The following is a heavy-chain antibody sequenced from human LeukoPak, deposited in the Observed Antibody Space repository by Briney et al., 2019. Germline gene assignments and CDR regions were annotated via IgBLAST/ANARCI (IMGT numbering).Heavy chain of an antibody. CDR1: GYTFTGYY. J-gene: IGHJ4*02. CDR2: IDHNSGGT. CDR3: ARSDYVWGSYRYPLSFDY. V-gene: IGHV1-2*02. D-gene: IGHD3-16*02. Sequence: ASVKVSCKASGYTFTGYYMHWVRQAPGQGLEWMGWIDHNSGGTNYAQKFQGRVTMTRDTSISTAYMELSRLRSDDTAVYYCARSDYVWGSYRYPLSFDYWGQGTLVTVSS.